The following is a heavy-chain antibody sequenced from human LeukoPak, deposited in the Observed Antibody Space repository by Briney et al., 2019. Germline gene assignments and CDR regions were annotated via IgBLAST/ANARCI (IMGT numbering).Heavy chain of an antibody. CDR2: INHSGST. Sequence: SETLSLTCAVYGGSFSGYYWSWIRQPPGKGLEWIGEINHSGSTNYNPSLKSRVTISVDTSKNQFSLKLNSVTAADTAVYYCARGFGTFDIWGQGTMVTVSS. V-gene: IGHV4-34*01. J-gene: IGHJ3*02. D-gene: IGHD3-10*01. CDR3: ARGFGTFDI. CDR1: GGSFSGYY.